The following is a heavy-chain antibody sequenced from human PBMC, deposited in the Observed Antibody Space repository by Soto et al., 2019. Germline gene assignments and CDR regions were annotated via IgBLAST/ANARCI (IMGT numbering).Heavy chain of an antibody. Sequence: KTSETLSLTCTVSGASITYGGYSWSWIRQTPGKGLEWIGYINHLGTTFYNPSFESRLTLSIDRAKNQFSLKLHSMSAADRAVYFCARGGGSDSFDYWGQGILVTVSS. CDR1: GASITYGGYS. D-gene: IGHD1-26*01. CDR3: ARGGGSDSFDY. CDR2: INHLGTT. V-gene: IGHV4-30-2*01. J-gene: IGHJ4*02.